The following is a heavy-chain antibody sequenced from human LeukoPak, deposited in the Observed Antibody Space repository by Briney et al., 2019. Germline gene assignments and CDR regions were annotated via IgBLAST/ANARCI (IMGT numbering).Heavy chain of an antibody. CDR2: IYYSGSP. J-gene: IGHJ5*02. CDR3: ARRIAGNWFDP. Sequence: PSETLSLTCTVSGGSIGTYYWSWIRQPPGKGLEWIGYIYYSGSPNYNPSLKSRVTISVDTSKNQFSLKLSSVTAADTAVYYCARRIAGNWFDPWGQGTLVTVSS. D-gene: IGHD6-13*01. CDR1: GGSIGTYY. V-gene: IGHV4-59*08.